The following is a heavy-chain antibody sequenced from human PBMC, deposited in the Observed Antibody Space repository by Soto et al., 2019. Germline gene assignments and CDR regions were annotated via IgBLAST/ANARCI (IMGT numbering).Heavy chain of an antibody. CDR3: AVGMARPGPFHY. CDR2: ISGTGGTP. D-gene: IGHD1-1*01. CDR1: VCTFSRSA. J-gene: IGHJ4*02. V-gene: IGHV3-23*01. Sequence: VGSLRLSCAASVCTFSRSAMSCVRQSPGQWLEWVSTISGTGGTPYYADSVKGRFTIYRDNSRNTLYLQMNSPRAEDTAAYYCAVGMARPGPFHYWGQGTLSIVS.